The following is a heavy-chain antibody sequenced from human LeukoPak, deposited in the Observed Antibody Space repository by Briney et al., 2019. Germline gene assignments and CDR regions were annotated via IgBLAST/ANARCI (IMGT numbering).Heavy chain of an antibody. CDR1: EYTLTELH. CDR2: FGPDHTES. Sequence: ASVKVSCRVPEYTLTELHMYWVRQAPGKGLEWMGGFGPDHTESIYAQKFQGRVTMTEDATTDTAYMELRNLKSDDTAVYFCAADRKIVGTTSAYIYWGQGTLGTVSS. V-gene: IGHV1-24*01. CDR3: AADRKIVGTTSAYIY. J-gene: IGHJ4*02. D-gene: IGHD1-26*01.